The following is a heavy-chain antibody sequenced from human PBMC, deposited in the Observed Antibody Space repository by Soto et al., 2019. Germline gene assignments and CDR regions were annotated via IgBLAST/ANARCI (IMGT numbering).Heavy chain of an antibody. Sequence: ASVKVSCKASGYTFTSYGISWVRQAPGQGLEWMGWISAYNGNTNYAQKLQGRVTMTRNTSISTAYMELSSLRSEDTAVYYCARGGDVWSGYYPPDVWGKGTTVTVSS. CDR2: ISAYNGNT. CDR3: ARGGDVWSGYYPPDV. J-gene: IGHJ6*04. D-gene: IGHD3-3*01. CDR1: GYTFTSYG. V-gene: IGHV1-18*01.